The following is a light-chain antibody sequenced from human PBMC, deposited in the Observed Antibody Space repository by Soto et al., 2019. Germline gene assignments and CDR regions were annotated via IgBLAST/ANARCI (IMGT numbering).Light chain of an antibody. Sequence: DIQTTQSPSTLSASVGDRVTITCRASQSISSWLAWYQQKPGKAPKLLIYDASSLESGVPSRFSGSGSGTEFTPTISSLQPDDFATYYCQQYNSYSRTFGQGTKVDIK. V-gene: IGKV1-5*01. J-gene: IGKJ1*01. CDR2: DAS. CDR3: QQYNSYSRT. CDR1: QSISSW.